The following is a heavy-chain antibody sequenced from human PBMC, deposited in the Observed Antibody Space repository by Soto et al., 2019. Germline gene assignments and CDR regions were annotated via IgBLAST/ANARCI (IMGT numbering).Heavy chain of an antibody. CDR1: GFGFSSYG. J-gene: IGHJ4*02. CDR3: AREGVFGLVKIIPPDY. V-gene: IGHV3-30*03. D-gene: IGHD3-3*01. CDR2: ISFDGSTQ. Sequence: VQLLESGGGVAKPGRSLRLSCRASGFGFSSYGMLWVRQAPGKGPEWVAFISFDGSTQYYADSVRGRFTISRDNSENTLYLQLDTLRVEDTAMYYCAREGVFGLVKIIPPDYWGQGAQVTVSA.